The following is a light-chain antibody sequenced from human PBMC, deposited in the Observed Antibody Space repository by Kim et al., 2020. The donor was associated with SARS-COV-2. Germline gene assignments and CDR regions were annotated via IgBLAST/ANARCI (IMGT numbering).Light chain of an antibody. Sequence: ALGQTVRITCQGDILRTFSASWYQQKPGQAPVLVIFGKNNRPSGIPDRISGSISGNTASLTISGAQAEDEADYYCESRDSSGNRLVFGGGTQLTVL. CDR3: ESRDSSGNRLV. J-gene: IGLJ3*02. CDR2: GKN. CDR1: ILRTFS. V-gene: IGLV3-19*01.